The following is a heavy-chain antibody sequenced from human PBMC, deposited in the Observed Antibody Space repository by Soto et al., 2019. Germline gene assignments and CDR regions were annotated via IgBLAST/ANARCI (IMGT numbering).Heavy chain of an antibody. CDR2: IYYSGST. CDR1: GGSISSYY. CDR3: ARVLTVAGHYYYYGMDV. D-gene: IGHD6-19*01. V-gene: IGHV4-59*01. Sequence: PSEPLSLTCTVSGGSISSYYWSWIRQPPGKGLEWIGYIYYSGSTNYNPSLKSRVTISVDTSKNQFSLKLSSVTAADTAVYYCARVLTVAGHYYYYGMDVWGQGTTVTVSS. J-gene: IGHJ6*02.